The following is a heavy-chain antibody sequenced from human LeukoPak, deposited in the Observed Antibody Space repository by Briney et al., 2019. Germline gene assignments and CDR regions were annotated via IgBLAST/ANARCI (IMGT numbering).Heavy chain of an antibody. CDR3: ARGHYGLDY. V-gene: IGHV3-7*01. CDR2: INPDGSEK. J-gene: IGHJ4*02. CDR1: GFTFSNHW. D-gene: IGHD4-17*01. Sequence: GGSLRLSSAASGFTFSNHWMSWVRQAPGKGLEWVASINPDGSEKYYVDSVKGRFTISRDNATNSMYLQMNSLRAEDTAMYYCARGHYGLDYWGQGTLVTVSS.